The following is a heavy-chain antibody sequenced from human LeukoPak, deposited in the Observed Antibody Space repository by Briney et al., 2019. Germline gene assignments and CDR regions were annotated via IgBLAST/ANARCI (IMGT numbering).Heavy chain of an antibody. CDR3: ARDFKGITIFGVVNPPSFDY. D-gene: IGHD3-3*01. J-gene: IGHJ4*02. CDR1: GYTFTSYY. Sequence: GASVKVSCKASGYTFTSYYMHWVRQAPGQGLEWMGIINPSGGSTSYAQKFQGRVTMTRDMSTSTVYMELSSLRSEDTAVYYCARDFKGITIFGVVNPPSFDYWGQGTLVTVSS. CDR2: INPSGGST. V-gene: IGHV1-46*01.